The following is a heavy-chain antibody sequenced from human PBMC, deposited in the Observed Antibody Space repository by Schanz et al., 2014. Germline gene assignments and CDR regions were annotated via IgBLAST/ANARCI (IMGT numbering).Heavy chain of an antibody. J-gene: IGHJ4*02. D-gene: IGHD5-12*01. V-gene: IGHV1-2*02. CDR1: GYSFTEYF. Sequence: QVQLVQSGPAVKKPGASMKVSCLASGYSFTEYFLHWVRQAPGQGLEWMGWINPNSGETNYAQKLKGRVTLTGATSIRTAFMELSGLTSDDAATYFCARARYTGYDCSGYWGQGTLLIVSS. CDR3: ARARYTGYDCSGY. CDR2: INPNSGET.